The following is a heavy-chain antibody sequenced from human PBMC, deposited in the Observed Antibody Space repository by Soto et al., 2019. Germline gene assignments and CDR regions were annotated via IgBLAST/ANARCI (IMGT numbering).Heavy chain of an antibody. CDR1: GFTFSSYS. V-gene: IGHV3-21*01. Sequence: PGGSLRLSCAASGFTFSSYSMNWVRQAPGKGLEWVSSISSSSSYTYYADSVKGRFTISRDNAKNSLYLQMNSLRAEDTAVYYCARPYVVVTANDAFDIWGQGTMATVSS. D-gene: IGHD2-21*02. J-gene: IGHJ3*02. CDR3: ARPYVVVTANDAFDI. CDR2: ISSSSSYT.